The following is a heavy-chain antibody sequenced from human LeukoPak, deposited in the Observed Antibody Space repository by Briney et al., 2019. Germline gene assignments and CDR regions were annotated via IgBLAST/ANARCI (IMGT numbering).Heavy chain of an antibody. Sequence: GGSLRLSCAASGFTFTNYAMSWVRQAPGKGLEWVSGISGSGASTYYADSMKGRFTISRDNSKNTLYLQVKSLRAEDTAVYYCAKSGYNRFDYWGQGTRVTVSS. D-gene: IGHD5-24*01. CDR1: GFTFTNYA. CDR3: AKSGYNRFDY. CDR2: ISGSGAST. V-gene: IGHV3-23*01. J-gene: IGHJ4*02.